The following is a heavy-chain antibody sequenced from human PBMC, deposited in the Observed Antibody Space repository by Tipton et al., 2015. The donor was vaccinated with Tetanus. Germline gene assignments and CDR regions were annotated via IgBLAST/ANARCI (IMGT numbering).Heavy chain of an antibody. Sequence: TLSLTCAVSGGSIRSSNWWSWVRQTPGKGLEWIGEIYHSGTTNYNPSLKSRVTMSVDNSKNQFSLKLNSVTAADTAVYYCARWRDGFNRALDSWGQGIMVTVSS. V-gene: IGHV4-4*02. CDR1: GGSIRSSNW. J-gene: IGHJ4*02. CDR2: IYHSGTT. D-gene: IGHD5-24*01. CDR3: ARWRDGFNRALDS.